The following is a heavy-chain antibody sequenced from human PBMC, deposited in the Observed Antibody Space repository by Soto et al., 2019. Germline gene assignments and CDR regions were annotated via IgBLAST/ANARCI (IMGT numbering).Heavy chain of an antibody. Sequence: QVQLVESGGGVVQPGRSLRLSCAASGFTFSSYGMHWVRQAPGKGLEWVAVISYDGSNKYYADSVKGRFTISRDNSKNTLYLQMNTLRAEDTAVYYCARGYCFSSSCWLGYYYYGIDVWGQGTTVTVSS. CDR2: ISYDGSNK. J-gene: IGHJ6*02. V-gene: IGHV3-30*03. CDR1: GFTFSSYG. CDR3: ARGYCFSSSCWLGYYYYGIDV. D-gene: IGHD2-2*01.